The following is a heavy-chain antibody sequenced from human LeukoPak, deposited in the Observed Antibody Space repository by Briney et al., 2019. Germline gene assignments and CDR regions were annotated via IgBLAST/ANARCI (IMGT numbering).Heavy chain of an antibody. CDR1: GGTFSSYA. CDR2: IIPIFGTA. V-gene: IGHV1-69*05. CDR3: ARGTYSNYVSRYHYYMDV. Sequence: GASVKASCKASGGTFSSYAISWVRQAPGQGLEWMGGIIPIFGTANYAQKFQGRVTITTDESTSTAYMELSSLRSEDTAVYYCARGTYSNYVSRYHYYMDVWGKGTTVTVSS. J-gene: IGHJ6*03. D-gene: IGHD4-11*01.